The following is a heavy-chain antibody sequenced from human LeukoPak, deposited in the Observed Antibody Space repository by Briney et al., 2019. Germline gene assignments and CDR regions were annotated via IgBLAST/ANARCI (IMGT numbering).Heavy chain of an antibody. J-gene: IGHJ4*02. CDR2: ISYSGST. D-gene: IGHD3-22*01. V-gene: IGHV4-59*01. CDR3: ARGGKYYYDSSGYYYHPPYDY. CDR1: GGSISSYY. Sequence: SETLSLTCTVSGGSISSYYWSWIRQPPGKGLEWIRYISYSGSTNYNPSLKSRVTISVDTSKNQFSLKLSSVTAADTAVYYCARGGKYYYDSSGYYYHPPYDYWGQGTLVTVSS.